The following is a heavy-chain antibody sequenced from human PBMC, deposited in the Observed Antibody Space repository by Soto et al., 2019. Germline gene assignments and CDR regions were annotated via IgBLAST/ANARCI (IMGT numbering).Heavy chain of an antibody. CDR2: IYSGGST. J-gene: IGHJ6*03. Sequence: GGSLRLSCAASGFTVSSNYMSWVRQAPGKGLEWVSVIYSGGSTYYADSVKGRFTISRDNSKNTLYLQMNSLRAEDTAVYYCARDLHQMLSHKHYYYYLAVWGTGTTVTGSS. CDR3: ARDLHQMLSHKHYYYYLAV. V-gene: IGHV3-53*01. CDR1: GFTVSSNY. D-gene: IGHD2-2*01.